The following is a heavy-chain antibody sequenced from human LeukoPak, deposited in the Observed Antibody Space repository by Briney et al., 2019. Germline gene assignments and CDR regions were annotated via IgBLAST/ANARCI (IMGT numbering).Heavy chain of an antibody. Sequence: SVKVSCKASGGTFSSYAISWVRQAPGQGLEWMGGIIPIFGTANYAQKFQGIVTITTDESTSTAYTELSSLRSEDTAVYYCARDGSAPTPDAFDIWGQGTMVTVSS. CDR1: GGTFSSYA. V-gene: IGHV1-69*05. D-gene: IGHD2-15*01. CDR2: IIPIFGTA. CDR3: ARDGSAPTPDAFDI. J-gene: IGHJ3*02.